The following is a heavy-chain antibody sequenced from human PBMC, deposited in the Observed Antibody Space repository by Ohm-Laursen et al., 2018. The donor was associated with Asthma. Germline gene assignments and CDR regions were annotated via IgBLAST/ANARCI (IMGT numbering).Heavy chain of an antibody. D-gene: IGHD2-15*01. CDR1: GGPFSTSV. CDR2: LNSVFGTS. CDR3: ARKAGSCIVSTCYSLDF. J-gene: IGHJ4*02. Sequence: ASVKVSCKSLGGPFSTSVFGWVRQVPGQGLEWLGGLNSVFGTSTYAQKFHDRFTITADEYTSTVNMTLSSLTSEDTAVYYCARKAGSCIVSTCYSLDFWGQGTLVTVSS. V-gene: IGHV1-69*13.